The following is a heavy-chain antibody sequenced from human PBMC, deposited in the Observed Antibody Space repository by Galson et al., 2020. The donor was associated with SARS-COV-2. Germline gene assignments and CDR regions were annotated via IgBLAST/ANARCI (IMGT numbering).Heavy chain of an antibody. CDR3: ARGGITFGGVIFEEIQAMDV. CDR1: GGSISSGDYY. CDR2: IYYSLST. V-gene: IGHV4-30-4*01. Sequence: SETLSLTCTVSGGSISSGDYYWSWIRQPPGKGLEWIGYIYYSLSTFYNPSLKSRVTISVDTSKNQFSLRLSSVTAADTAFYYCARGGITFGGVIFEEIQAMDVWGQGTPVTVSS. D-gene: IGHD3-16*02. J-gene: IGHJ6*02.